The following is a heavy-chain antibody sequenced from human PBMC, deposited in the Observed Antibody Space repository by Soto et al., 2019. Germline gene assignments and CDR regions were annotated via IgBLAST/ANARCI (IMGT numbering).Heavy chain of an antibody. CDR2: IHYSGST. J-gene: IGHJ4*02. CDR3: ARHGSGTYDY. D-gene: IGHD1-26*01. V-gene: IGHV4-59*08. CDR1: GGSISGYY. Sequence: QVKLQESGPGLVKPSETLSLTCTVSGGSISGYYWSWLRQPPGNGPEWIGYIHYSGSTSYNSSLRSRVTISEDTSKNQLSLSLTSVTATDTAVYYCARHGSGTYDYWGQGTLVTVSS.